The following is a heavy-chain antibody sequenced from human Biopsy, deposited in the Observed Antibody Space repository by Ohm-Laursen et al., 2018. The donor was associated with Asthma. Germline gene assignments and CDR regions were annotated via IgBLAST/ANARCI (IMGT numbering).Heavy chain of an antibody. V-gene: IGHV3-11*01. CDR3: ARDREVYCSGIGVLYYYYYYGMDV. CDR2: ISSSGSTI. J-gene: IGHJ6*02. Sequence: GSLRLSCTASGFTFSDYYMSWIRQAPGKGLEWVSYISSSGSTIYYADSVKGRFTISRDNAKNSLYLQMNSLRAEDTAVYYCARDREVYCSGIGVLYYYYYYGMDVWGQGTTVTVSS. CDR1: GFTFSDYY. D-gene: IGHD3-10*02.